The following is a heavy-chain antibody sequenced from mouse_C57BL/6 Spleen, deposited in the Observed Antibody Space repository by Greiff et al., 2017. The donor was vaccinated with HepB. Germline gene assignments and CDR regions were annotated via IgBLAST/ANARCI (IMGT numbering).Heavy chain of an antibody. V-gene: IGHV1-69*01. D-gene: IGHD3-2*02. Sequence: QVQLQQPGAELVMPGASVKLSCKASGYTFTSYWMHWVKQRPGQGLEWIGEIDPSDSYTNYNQKFKGKSTLTVDKSSSTAYMQLSSLTSEDSAVYYCARYSSGSTWFVYWGQGTLVTVSA. CDR3: ARYSSGSTWFVY. J-gene: IGHJ3*01. CDR1: GYTFTSYW. CDR2: IDPSDSYT.